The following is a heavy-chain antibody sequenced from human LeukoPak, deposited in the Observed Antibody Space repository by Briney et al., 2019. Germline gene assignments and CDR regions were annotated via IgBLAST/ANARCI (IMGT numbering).Heavy chain of an antibody. CDR2: ITGIDGTS. J-gene: IGHJ4*02. V-gene: IGHV3-23*01. D-gene: IGHD3-16*02. CDR3: AKSLGVGGYTRYKGFDQ. CDR1: GFTFNSFA. Sequence: GGSLRLACSASGFTFNSFAMNWVRQAPGKGLEWGSSITGIDGTSHYADSVKGRFTISRDNSTNTLYLQMNSLRAEDRAAYSCAKSLGVGGYTRYKGFDQWGQGTLVVVSS.